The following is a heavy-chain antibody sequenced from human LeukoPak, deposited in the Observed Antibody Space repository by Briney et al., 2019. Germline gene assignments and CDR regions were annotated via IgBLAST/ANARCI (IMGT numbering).Heavy chain of an antibody. Sequence: PSETLSLTCAVYGGSFSGYYWSWIRQPPGKGLEWIGEINHSGSTNYNPSLKSRVTISVDTSRNQFSLKLSSVTAADTAVYYCARAERYYDILTGYYTPTPNFDYWGQGTLVTVSS. J-gene: IGHJ4*02. CDR3: ARAERYYDILTGYYTPTPNFDY. V-gene: IGHV4-34*01. D-gene: IGHD3-9*01. CDR1: GGSFSGYY. CDR2: INHSGST.